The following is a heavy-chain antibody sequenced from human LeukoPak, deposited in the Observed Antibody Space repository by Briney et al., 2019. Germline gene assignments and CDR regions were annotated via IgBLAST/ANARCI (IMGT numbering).Heavy chain of an antibody. V-gene: IGHV4-34*01. D-gene: IGHD6-19*01. J-gene: IGHJ6*03. Sequence: SETLSLTCAVYGESFSGYYWSWIRQPPGKGLEWIGEINHSGNTNYNPFLKSRVTISVDTSKNQFSLKLSSVTAADTAVYYCAREVAGPYYYYYYYMDVWGKGTTVTISS. CDR3: AREVAGPYYYYYYYMDV. CDR1: GESFSGYY. CDR2: INHSGNT.